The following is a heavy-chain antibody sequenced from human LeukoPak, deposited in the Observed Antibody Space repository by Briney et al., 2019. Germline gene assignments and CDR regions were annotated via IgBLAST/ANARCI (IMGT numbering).Heavy chain of an antibody. CDR1: GFTFSSYG. CDR3: ARPTYSGSYYRFDY. D-gene: IGHD1-26*01. J-gene: IGHJ4*02. CDR2: IWYDGSNK. Sequence: GGSLRLSCAASGFTFSSYGMHWVRQAPGKGLEWVAVIWYDGSNKYYADSVKGRFTISRDNSKNTLYPQMNSLRAEDTAVYYCARPTYSGSYYRFDYWGQGTLVTVSS. V-gene: IGHV3-33*01.